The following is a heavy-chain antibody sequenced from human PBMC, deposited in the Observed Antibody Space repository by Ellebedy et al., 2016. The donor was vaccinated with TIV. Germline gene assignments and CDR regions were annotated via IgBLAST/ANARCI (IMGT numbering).Heavy chain of an antibody. V-gene: IGHV1-46*01. Sequence: ASVKVSXXASGYTFSNYYIHWVRQAPGQGLEWMGLINPSGGRISYAQNFQGRVTMTRATSTSTVYMELRSLRSEDTAVYYCARGRFFGTLYNYMDVWGKGTTVTVS. CDR1: GYTFSNYY. CDR3: ARGRFFGTLYNYMDV. CDR2: INPSGGRI. J-gene: IGHJ6*03. D-gene: IGHD3-3*01.